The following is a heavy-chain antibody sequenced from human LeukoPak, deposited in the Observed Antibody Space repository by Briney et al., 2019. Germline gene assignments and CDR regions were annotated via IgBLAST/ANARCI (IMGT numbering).Heavy chain of an antibody. J-gene: IGHJ4*02. V-gene: IGHV3-23*01. CDR1: GFTFSNYA. CDR2: ICGSDGDS. CDR3: AKGGGGSSFDF. Sequence: PGGSLRLSCGASGFTFSNYAMTWVRQAPGKGLEWVSTICGSDGDSYNADSVKGRLTISRDNSKNTLYLQMNSLRAEDTAVYYCAKGGGGSSFDFWGQGTLVTVSS. D-gene: IGHD2-15*01.